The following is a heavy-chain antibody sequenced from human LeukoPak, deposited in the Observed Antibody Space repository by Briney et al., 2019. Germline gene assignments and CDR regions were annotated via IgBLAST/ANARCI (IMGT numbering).Heavy chain of an antibody. J-gene: IGHJ6*03. CDR2: MNPNSGNT. CDR1: GYTFTSYD. D-gene: IGHD3-10*01. V-gene: IGHV1-8*03. CDR3: ARGKMVRGAGGYYYYMDV. Sequence: GASVKVSCKASGYTFTSYDINWVRQATGQGLEWMGWMNPNSGNTGYAQKFQGRVTITRNTSISTAYMELSSLRSEDTAVYYCARGKMVRGAGGYYYYMDVWGKGTTVTVSS.